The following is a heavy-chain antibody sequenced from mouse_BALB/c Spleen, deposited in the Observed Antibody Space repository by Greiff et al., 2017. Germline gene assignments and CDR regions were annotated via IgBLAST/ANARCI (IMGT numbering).Heavy chain of an antibody. V-gene: IGHV3-2*02. CDR2: ISYSGST. CDR3: ARSGGIRGWFAY. D-gene: IGHD1-1*01. CDR1: GYSITSDYA. J-gene: IGHJ3*01. Sequence: EVHLVESGPGLVKPSQSLSLTCTVTGYSITSDYAWNWIRQFPGNKLEWMGYISYSGSTSYNPSLKSRISITRDTSKNQFFLQLNSVTTEDTATYYCARSGGIRGWFAYWGQGTLVTVSA.